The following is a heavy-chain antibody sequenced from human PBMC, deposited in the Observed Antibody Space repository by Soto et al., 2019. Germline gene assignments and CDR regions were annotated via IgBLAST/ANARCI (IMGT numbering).Heavy chain of an antibody. J-gene: IGHJ6*03. CDR3: AKAPLRTIPYYYYYMDV. CDR2: ISGSGGIT. Sequence: GGSLRLSCAASGFTFSSYAMSWVRQAPGKGLEWVSAISGSGGITYYADSVKGRFTISRDNSKNTLYLQMNSLRAEDTAVYYCAKAPLRTIPYYYYYMDVWGKGTTVTVSS. CDR1: GFTFSSYA. V-gene: IGHV3-23*01. D-gene: IGHD3-3*01.